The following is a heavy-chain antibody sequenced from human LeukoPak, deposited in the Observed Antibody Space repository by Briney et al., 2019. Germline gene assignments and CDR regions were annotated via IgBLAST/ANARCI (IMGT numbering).Heavy chain of an antibody. Sequence: PSETLSLTCTVSGGSISSGSYYWSWIRQPAGKGLEWIGRIYTSGSTNYNPSLKSRVTISVDTSKNQFSLKLSSVTAADTAVYYCASSPRVWFGELFPHYYYYYMDVWGKGTTVTISS. J-gene: IGHJ6*03. CDR2: IYTSGST. CDR3: ASSPRVWFGELFPHYYYYYMDV. D-gene: IGHD3-10*01. V-gene: IGHV4-61*02. CDR1: GGSISSGSYY.